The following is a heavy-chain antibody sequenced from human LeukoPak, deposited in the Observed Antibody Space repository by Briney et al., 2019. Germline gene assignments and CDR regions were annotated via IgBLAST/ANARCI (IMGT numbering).Heavy chain of an antibody. CDR1: GGSISSYY. CDR2: IYYSGST. D-gene: IGHD7-27*01. Sequence: SETLSLTCTVSGGSISSYYWSWIRQPPGKWLEWIGYIYYSGSTNYKPSLKSRVTISVDTSKNQFSLKLSSVTAADTAVYFCARGFRGDNFDYWGQGTLVTVSS. J-gene: IGHJ4*02. CDR3: ARGFRGDNFDY. V-gene: IGHV4-59*08.